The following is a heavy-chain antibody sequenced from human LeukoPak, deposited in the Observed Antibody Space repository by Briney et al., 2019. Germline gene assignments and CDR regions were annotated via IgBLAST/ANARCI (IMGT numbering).Heavy chain of an antibody. CDR1: GYIFTNYW. CDR3: ARRSYGDYVDYFDY. J-gene: IGHJ4*01. Sequence: GESLKISCKGSGYIFTNYWIGWVRQMPGKGLEWMGIIYPGDSDTRYSPSFQGQVTISADKSISTAYLQWSSLKASDTAMYYCARRSYGDYVDYFDYWGQEPWSPSPQ. D-gene: IGHD4-17*01. V-gene: IGHV5-51*01. CDR2: IYPGDSDT.